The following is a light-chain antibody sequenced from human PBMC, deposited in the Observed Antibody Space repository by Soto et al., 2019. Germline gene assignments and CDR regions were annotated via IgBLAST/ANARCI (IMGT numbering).Light chain of an antibody. J-gene: IGLJ1*01. CDR3: SSYTSSSPDV. Sequence: QSALTQPASVSGSPGQSITISCTGTSSDVGGYYSVSWYQQHPGKAPKLLIYDAINRPSGVSNRFSGSKSGNTASLTISGLQAEDEADYYCSSYTSSSPDVFGTGTKLTVL. V-gene: IGLV2-14*01. CDR2: DAI. CDR1: SSDVGGYYS.